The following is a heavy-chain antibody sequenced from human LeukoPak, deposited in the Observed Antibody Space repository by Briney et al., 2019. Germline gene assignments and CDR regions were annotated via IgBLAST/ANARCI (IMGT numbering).Heavy chain of an antibody. V-gene: IGHV4-59*08. CDR1: GGSISGYY. CDR2: IYYSGRT. J-gene: IGHJ4*02. CDR3: ARYWDGYSEFDY. D-gene: IGHD5-24*01. Sequence: PSETLSLTCTVSGGSISGYYWSWIRQPPGKGLEWIGYIYYSGRTNYNPSLKTRVTISVDTSKNQFSLKLSSVTAADTAVYYCARYWDGYSEFDYWGQGTLVTVSS.